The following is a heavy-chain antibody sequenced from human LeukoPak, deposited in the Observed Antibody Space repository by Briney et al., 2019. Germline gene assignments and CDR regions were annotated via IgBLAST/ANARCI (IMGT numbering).Heavy chain of an antibody. J-gene: IGHJ3*02. V-gene: IGHV3-30-3*01. CDR3: ARDLIYDFWSGYGAFDI. Sequence: GGSLRLSCAASGFTFSSYAMHWVRQAPGKGLEWVAVISYDGSNKYYADSVKGRFTISRDNAKNSLYLQMNSLRAEDTAVYYCARDLIYDFWSGYGAFDIWGQGTMVTVSS. CDR2: ISYDGSNK. D-gene: IGHD3-3*01. CDR1: GFTFSSYA.